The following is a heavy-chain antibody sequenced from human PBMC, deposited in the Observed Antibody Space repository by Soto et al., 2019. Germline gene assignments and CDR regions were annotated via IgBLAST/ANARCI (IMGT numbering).Heavy chain of an antibody. CDR2: IYTSGST. Sequence: PSETLSLTCTVSGGSISSYYLNWIRQPAGKGLEWIGRIYTSGSTNYNPSLKSRVTMSVDTSKNQFSLKLSSVTAADTAVYYCARAGYSSSAGADFDYWGQGTLVTVSS. V-gene: IGHV4-4*07. J-gene: IGHJ4*02. CDR3: ARAGYSSSAGADFDY. D-gene: IGHD6-6*01. CDR1: GGSISSYY.